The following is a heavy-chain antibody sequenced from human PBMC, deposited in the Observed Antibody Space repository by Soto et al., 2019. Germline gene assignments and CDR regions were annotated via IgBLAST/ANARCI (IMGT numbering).Heavy chain of an antibody. CDR3: ARDRGYCADGVCFRYDY. CDR1: GYTFTSYG. V-gene: IGHV1-18*01. CDR2: VSAYNGDT. Sequence: QPQLVQSGAEVKKPGASVTVSCKASGYTFTSYGISWVRQAPGQGLEWMGWVSAYNGDTNYAQNFQGRVTMTTDTSTSTAYMDLRSLRSDDTATYYCARDRGYCADGVCFRYDYWGHGTLVTVSA. D-gene: IGHD2-8*01. J-gene: IGHJ4*01.